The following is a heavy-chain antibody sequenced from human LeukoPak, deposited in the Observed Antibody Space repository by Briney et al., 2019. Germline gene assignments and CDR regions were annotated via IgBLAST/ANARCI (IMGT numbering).Heavy chain of an antibody. CDR3: AKDIYSSSWYYFDY. D-gene: IGHD6-13*01. V-gene: IGHV3-9*01. CDR1: GFTFDDYA. CDR2: ISWNSGSI. Sequence: GGSLRLSCAAPGFTFDDYAMPWVRQAPGKGLEWVSGISWNSGSIGYADSVKGRFTISRDNAKNSLYLQMNSLRAEDTALYYCAKDIYSSSWYYFDYWGQGTLVTVSS. J-gene: IGHJ4*02.